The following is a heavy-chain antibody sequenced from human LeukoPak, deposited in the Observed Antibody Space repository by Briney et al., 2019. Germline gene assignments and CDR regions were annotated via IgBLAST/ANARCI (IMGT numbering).Heavy chain of an antibody. V-gene: IGHV5-51*01. Sequence: GESLKISCKGSGYSFTSYWIGWVRQMPGEGLEWMGIIYPGDSDTRYSPSFQGQVTISADKSISTAYLQWSSLKASDTAMYYCARHGPVVPAAIYGTDVWGQGTTVTVSS. D-gene: IGHD2-2*01. CDR3: ARHGPVVPAAIYGTDV. CDR1: GYSFTSYW. J-gene: IGHJ6*02. CDR2: IYPGDSDT.